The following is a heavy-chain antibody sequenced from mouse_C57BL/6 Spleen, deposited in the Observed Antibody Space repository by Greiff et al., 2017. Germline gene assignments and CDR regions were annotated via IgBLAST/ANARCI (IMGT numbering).Heavy chain of an antibody. J-gene: IGHJ3*01. CDR2: ILPSIGRT. V-gene: IGHV15-2*01. CDR1: DSEVFPIAY. CDR3: ERGGIYYGNYGFDY. D-gene: IGHD2-1*01. Sequence: QVQLKESGSELRSPGSSVKLSCKDFDSEVFPIAYMSWVRQKPGHGFEWIGGILPSIGRTIYGEKFEDKATLDADTRSNTADLELNSLTSEDSAIDYCERGGIYYGNYGFDYWGQGTLVTVSA.